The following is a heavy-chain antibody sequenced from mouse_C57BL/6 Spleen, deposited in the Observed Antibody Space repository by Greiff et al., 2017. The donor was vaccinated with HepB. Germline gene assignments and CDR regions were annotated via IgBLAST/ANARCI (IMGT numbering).Heavy chain of an antibody. J-gene: IGHJ2*01. CDR3: ARKNWEGYFDY. Sequence: VKLLESGAELVKPGASVKISCKASGYAFSSYWMNWVKQRPGKGLEWIGQIYPGDGDTNYNGKFKGKATLTADKSSSTAYMQLSSLTSEDSAVYFCARKNWEGYFDYWGQGTTLTVSS. CDR1: GYAFSSYW. V-gene: IGHV1-80*01. D-gene: IGHD4-1*01. CDR2: IYPGDGDT.